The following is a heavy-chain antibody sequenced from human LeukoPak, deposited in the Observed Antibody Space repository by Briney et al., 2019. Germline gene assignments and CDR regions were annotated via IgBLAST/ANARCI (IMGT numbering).Heavy chain of an antibody. V-gene: IGHV3-66*01. CDR2: IYSGGST. J-gene: IGHJ6*02. Sequence: PGGSLRLSCAASGFTVSSNYMSWVRQAPGKGLEWVSVIYSGGSTYYADSVKGRFTISRDNSKNTLYLQMNSLRAEDTAVYYCARVWSSGDYYYYGMDVWGQGTLVTVSS. D-gene: IGHD6-19*01. CDR3: ARVWSSGDYYYYGMDV. CDR1: GFTVSSNY.